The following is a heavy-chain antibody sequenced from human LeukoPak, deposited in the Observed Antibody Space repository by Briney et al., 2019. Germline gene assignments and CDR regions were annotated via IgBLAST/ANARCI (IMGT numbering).Heavy chain of an antibody. CDR1: GGSISSGVYY. V-gene: IGHV4-31*03. J-gene: IGHJ3*02. CDR2: IYYSGST. D-gene: IGHD3-10*01. CDR3: ARGVKGLRGAFDI. Sequence: PSETLSLTCTVSGGSISSGVYYWSWIRQHPGKGLEWIGYIYYSGSTYSNPSLKGRLTMSVDISKNQFSLKLSSVTAADTAVYYCARGVKGLRGAFDIWGQGTMVTVSS.